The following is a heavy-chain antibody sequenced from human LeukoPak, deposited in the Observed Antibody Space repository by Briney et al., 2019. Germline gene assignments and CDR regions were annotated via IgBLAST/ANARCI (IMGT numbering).Heavy chain of an antibody. Sequence: ASVKVSCKASGYTFTGYYMHWVRQAPGQGLEWMEWINPNSGGTNYAQKLQGRVTMTTDTSTSTAYMELRSLRSDDTAVYYCARDPYAYGFTPDYWGQGTLVTVSS. D-gene: IGHD2-8*01. V-gene: IGHV1-2*02. CDR2: INPNSGGT. CDR1: GYTFTGYY. CDR3: ARDPYAYGFTPDY. J-gene: IGHJ4*02.